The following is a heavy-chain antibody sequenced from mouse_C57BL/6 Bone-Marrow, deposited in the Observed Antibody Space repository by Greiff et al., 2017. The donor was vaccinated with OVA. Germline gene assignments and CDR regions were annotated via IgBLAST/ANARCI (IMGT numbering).Heavy chain of an antibody. J-gene: IGHJ4*01. D-gene: IGHD1-1*01. CDR3: ARAGVTTVVAVDYAIDY. Sequence: QVQLQQPGAELVKPGASVKLSCKASGYTFTSYWMHWVKQRPGRGLEWIGRIDPNSGGTKYNEKFKSKATLTVDKPSSTAYMQLSSLTSEDSAVYYCARAGVTTVVAVDYAIDYWGQGTSVTVSS. CDR1: GYTFTSYW. CDR2: IDPNSGGT. V-gene: IGHV1-72*01.